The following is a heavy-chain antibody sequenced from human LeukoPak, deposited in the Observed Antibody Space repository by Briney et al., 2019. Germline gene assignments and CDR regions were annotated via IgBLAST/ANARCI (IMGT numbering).Heavy chain of an antibody. V-gene: IGHV4-59*01. CDR2: IRYNGNT. D-gene: IGHD2-2*01. J-gene: IGHJ4*02. CDR1: GGSISGYY. CDR3: ARTSQADPL. Sequence: SETLSLTCTVSGGSISGYYWSWIRQPPGKGLEWIAYIRYNGNTNYNPSLKSRVTISLDTSQNQFSLTLTSVTAADTAVYYCARTSQADPLWGQGTLVTVSS.